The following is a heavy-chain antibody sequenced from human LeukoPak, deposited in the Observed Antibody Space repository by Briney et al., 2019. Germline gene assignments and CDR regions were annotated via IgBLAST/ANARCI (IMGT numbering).Heavy chain of an antibody. Sequence: SETLSLTCTVSGGSISSGSYYWSWIRQPAGKGLEWIGRIYTSGSTNYNPSLKSRVTISVDTSKNQFSLKLSSVTAADTAVYYCARDAPITMVRGVKLGAFDIWGQGTMVTVPS. CDR1: GGSISSGSYY. J-gene: IGHJ3*02. CDR3: ARDAPITMVRGVKLGAFDI. CDR2: IYTSGST. V-gene: IGHV4-61*02. D-gene: IGHD3-10*01.